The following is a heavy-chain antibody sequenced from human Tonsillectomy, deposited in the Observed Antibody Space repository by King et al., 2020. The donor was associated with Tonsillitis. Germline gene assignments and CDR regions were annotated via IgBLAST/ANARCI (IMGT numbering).Heavy chain of an antibody. D-gene: IGHD5-24*01. Sequence: VQLQESGPGLVKPSETLSLTCIVSGGSMSRYYWSWIRQPPGKGVEWIGYIFYSGSTNYNPSLKSRVTMSVDTSKNQFSLNLTSVTAADTAVYYCAREMATPWGGWDYWGQGTLVTVSS. V-gene: IGHV4-59*01. CDR3: AREMATPWGGWDY. CDR2: IFYSGST. CDR1: GGSMSRYY. J-gene: IGHJ4*02.